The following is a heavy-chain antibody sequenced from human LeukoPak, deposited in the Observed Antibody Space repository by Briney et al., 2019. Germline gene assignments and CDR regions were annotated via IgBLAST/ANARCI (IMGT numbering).Heavy chain of an antibody. D-gene: IGHD6-6*01. CDR2: ISTSSSSI. CDR3: ARDHLAPYFASYSSSSGTFDN. J-gene: IGHJ4*02. Sequence: GGSLRLSCAASGFTFSTYSMNWVRQAPGKGLEWVSSISTSSSSICYADSVKGRFTISRDNAKNSLYLQMNSLRAEDTAVYYCARDHLAPYFASYSSSSGTFDNWGQGTLVTVSS. V-gene: IGHV3-21*01. CDR1: GFTFSTYS.